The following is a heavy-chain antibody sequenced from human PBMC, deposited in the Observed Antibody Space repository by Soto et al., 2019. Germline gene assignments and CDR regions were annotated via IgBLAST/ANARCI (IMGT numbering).Heavy chain of an antibody. Sequence: QVQLQESGPGLVKPSQTLSLTCTVSGGSISSGDYYWSWIRQPPGKGLEWIGYIYYSGSTYYNPSLKSRVTISVDTSKNQFSLKLSSVTAADTAVYYCASLTDYGDFKSRHYGMDVWGQGTTVTVSS. CDR3: ASLTDYGDFKSRHYGMDV. D-gene: IGHD4-17*01. CDR2: IYYSGST. V-gene: IGHV4-30-4*01. J-gene: IGHJ6*02. CDR1: GGSISSGDYY.